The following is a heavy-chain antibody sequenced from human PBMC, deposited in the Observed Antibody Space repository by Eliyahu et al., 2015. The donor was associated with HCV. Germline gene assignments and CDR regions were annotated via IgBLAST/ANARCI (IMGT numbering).Heavy chain of an antibody. D-gene: IGHD3-10*01. Sequence: QVKLVESGGGVVQPGRSLRLSCADSGRSFIDSAMHWVRQAPGKGLEREADISFDGTNKFYADSVRGRFAISRDNSKNTLYLQMNNLKIEDTALYYCARDRGPFASGRPIYWGQGTLVTVSS. CDR1: GRSFIDSA. V-gene: IGHV3-30*09. J-gene: IGHJ4*02. CDR2: ISFDGTNK. CDR3: ARDRGPFASGRPIY.